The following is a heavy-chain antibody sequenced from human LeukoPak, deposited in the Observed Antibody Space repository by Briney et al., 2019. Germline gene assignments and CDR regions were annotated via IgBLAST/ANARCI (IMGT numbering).Heavy chain of an antibody. V-gene: IGHV1-2*02. CDR2: MNSNSGGT. CDR1: GYTFTGYY. Sequence: ASVKVSCKASGYTFTGYYMHWVRQAPGQGLEWMGWMNSNSGGTNYAQKFQGRVTMTRDTSISTAYMELSRLRSDDTAVYYCARDQQSPIAAAGREYYGMDVWGQGTTVTVSS. CDR3: ARDQQSPIAAAGREYYGMDV. D-gene: IGHD6-13*01. J-gene: IGHJ6*02.